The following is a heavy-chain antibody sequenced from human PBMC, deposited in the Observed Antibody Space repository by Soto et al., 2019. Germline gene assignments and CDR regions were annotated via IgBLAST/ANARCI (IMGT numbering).Heavy chain of an antibody. V-gene: IGHV3-21*01. CDR3: ASGAAVAGHY. Sequence: RLSCAASGFTFSSYSMNWVRQAPGKGLEWVSSISSSSSYIYYADSVKGRFTISRDNAKNSLYLQMNSLRAEDTAVYYCASGAAVAGHYWGQGTLVTRLL. CDR2: ISSSSSYI. J-gene: IGHJ4*02. CDR1: GFTFSSYS. D-gene: IGHD6-19*01.